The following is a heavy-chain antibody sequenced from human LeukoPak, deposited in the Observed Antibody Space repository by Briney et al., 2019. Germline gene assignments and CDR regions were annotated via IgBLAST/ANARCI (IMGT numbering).Heavy chain of an antibody. CDR1: GFIFSSYW. D-gene: IGHD4-17*01. V-gene: IGHV3-7*01. CDR3: ARDRLYGPPDY. Sequence: GGSLRLSCAASGFIFSSYWMSWVRQAPGKGLEWVADIKQDGSEKYYVDSVKGRFTISRDNAKHSLYLQMNSLRAEDTAVYYCARDRLYGPPDYWGQGTLVTVSS. CDR2: IKQDGSEK. J-gene: IGHJ4*02.